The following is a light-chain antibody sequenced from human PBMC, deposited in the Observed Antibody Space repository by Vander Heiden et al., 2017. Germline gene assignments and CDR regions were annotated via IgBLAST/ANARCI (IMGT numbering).Light chain of an antibody. CDR2: DNI. CDR3: QSYASSLGGHVV. CDR1: TSTIGAGYA. J-gene: IGLJ2*01. V-gene: IGLV1-40*01. Sequence: QSVLTQPPSVSRAPGQSVTIPSTASTSTIGAGYAVPWYQQLPATAPKLLIYDNINRPSGVPDRFSGSKSGTSASLAIPGLQAEDEADYYCQSYASSLGGHVVFGGGTKLTVL.